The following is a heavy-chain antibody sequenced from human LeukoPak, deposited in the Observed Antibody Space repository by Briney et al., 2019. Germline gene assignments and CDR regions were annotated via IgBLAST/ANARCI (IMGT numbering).Heavy chain of an antibody. D-gene: IGHD4-17*01. V-gene: IGHV4-59*01. CDR3: ARHDYGDWFDP. CDR1: GGSISSYY. Sequence: SETLSLICTVSGGSISSYYWSWIRQPPGKGLEWIGYIYYSGSTNYNPSLKSRVTISVDTSKNQFSLKLSSVTAADTAVYYCARHDYGDWFDPWGQGTLVTVSS. CDR2: IYYSGST. J-gene: IGHJ5*02.